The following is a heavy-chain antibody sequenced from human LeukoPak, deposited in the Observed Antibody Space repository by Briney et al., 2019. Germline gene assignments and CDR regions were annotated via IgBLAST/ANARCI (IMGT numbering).Heavy chain of an antibody. V-gene: IGHV3-21*01. D-gene: IGHD6-6*01. CDR2: ISSSSSYI. CDR1: GFTFSSYS. CDR3: ARSANPGVHEFDP. J-gene: IGHJ5*02. Sequence: GGSLRLFCAASGFTFSSYSMNWVRQAPGKGLEWVSSISSSSSYIYYADSVKGRFTISRDNAKNSLYLQMNSLRDEDTAVYYCARSANPGVHEFDPWGQGTLVTVSS.